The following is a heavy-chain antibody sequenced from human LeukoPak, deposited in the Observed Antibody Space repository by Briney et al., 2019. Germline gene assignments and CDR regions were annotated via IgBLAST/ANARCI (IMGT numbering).Heavy chain of an antibody. Sequence: PGGSLRLSCAASGFTFSSYGMHWVRQAPGKGLEWVAVISYDGSNKYYADSVKGRFTISRDNSKNTLYLQMNSLRAEDTAVYYCATSVVTNYLPPVVWGQGTLVTVSS. CDR1: GFTFSSYG. J-gene: IGHJ4*02. V-gene: IGHV3-30*03. CDR2: ISYDGSNK. CDR3: ATSVVTNYLPPVV. D-gene: IGHD4-23*01.